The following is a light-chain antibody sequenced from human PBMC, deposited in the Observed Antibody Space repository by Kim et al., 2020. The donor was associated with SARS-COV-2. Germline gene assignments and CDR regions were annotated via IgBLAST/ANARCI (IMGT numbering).Light chain of an antibody. J-gene: IGKJ1*01. V-gene: IGKV2-28*01. CDR2: LGS. CDR3: MQTLQTPWT. CDR1: QSLLNSNGFNY. Sequence: PASISCRSSQSLLNSNGFNYLHWYLQKPGKSPQVLIYLGSDRATGVPDRFSGSGSGSDFTLKISRVEAEDVGVYFCMQTLQTPWTFGQGTKVDIK.